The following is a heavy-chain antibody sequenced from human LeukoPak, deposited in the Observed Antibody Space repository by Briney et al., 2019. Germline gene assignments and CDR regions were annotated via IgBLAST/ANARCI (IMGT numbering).Heavy chain of an antibody. V-gene: IGHV1-46*03. D-gene: IGHD2-2*01. CDR3: ARDLSRYCSSTSCYSGWFDP. CDR1: GYTFTSYY. Sequence: ASVTVSCKASGYTFTSYYMHWVRQAPGQGLEWMGIINPSGGSTSYAQKFQGRVTMTRDTSTSTVYMELSSLRSEDTAVYYCARDLSRYCSSTSCYSGWFDPWGQGTLVTVSS. J-gene: IGHJ5*02. CDR2: INPSGGST.